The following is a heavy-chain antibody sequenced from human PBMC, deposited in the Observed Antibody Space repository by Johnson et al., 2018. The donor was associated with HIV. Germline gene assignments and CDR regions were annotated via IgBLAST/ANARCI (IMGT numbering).Heavy chain of an antibody. Sequence: VQLVESGGGLVQPGGSLRLSCAASGFTLSSYWMSWVRQAPGKGLEWVANIKQDGSEKYYVDSVKGRFTISRNNAKNSLYLQMNSLRVDDTAVYYCAKTGGGAALDSWGQGTMVTVSS. CDR3: AKTGGGAALDS. D-gene: IGHD3-16*01. V-gene: IGHV3-7*02. CDR1: GFTLSSYW. CDR2: IKQDGSEK. J-gene: IGHJ3*02.